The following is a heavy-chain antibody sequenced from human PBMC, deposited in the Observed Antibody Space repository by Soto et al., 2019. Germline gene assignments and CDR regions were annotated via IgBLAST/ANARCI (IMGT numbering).Heavy chain of an antibody. CDR1: SSTFHTYG. CDR3: ARDPHEFWTSYWFDP. V-gene: IGHV1-18*01. Sequence: ASVKVSFKRSSSTFHTYGINWVRQAPGQGLELMGWISAYDGKTTYAEKFQGRVTLTTDTSTSTAYMELRSLRSDDTAIYYCARDPHEFWTSYWFDPWGQGTPVTVS. CDR2: ISAYDGKT. D-gene: IGHD3-3*01. J-gene: IGHJ5*02.